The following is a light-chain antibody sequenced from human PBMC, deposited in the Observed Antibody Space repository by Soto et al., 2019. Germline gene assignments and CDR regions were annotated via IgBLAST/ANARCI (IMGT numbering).Light chain of an antibody. Sequence: MSQSQSSLTASMRDRVAITCRASQAISNSLAWYQQKPGKPPQLLIYAASTLQSGVPSRFSGSGSGTDFTLAISCLQPEDFATYFCEQSGSTPVRVGEGTRLEIK. V-gene: IGKV1-27*01. CDR3: EQSGSTPVR. CDR2: AAS. J-gene: IGKJ5*01. CDR1: QAISNS.